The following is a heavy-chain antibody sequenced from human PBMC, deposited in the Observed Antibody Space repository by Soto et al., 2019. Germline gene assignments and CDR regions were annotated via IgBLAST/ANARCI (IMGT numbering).Heavy chain of an antibody. Sequence: PGGSLRLSCAASGFTFSSYAMSWVRQAPGKGLEWVSAISGSGGSTYHADSVKGRFTISRDNSKNTLYLQMNSLRAEDTAVYYCAKGVRGIAAAGREVYYMDVSGKATTVTVSS. D-gene: IGHD6-13*01. CDR3: AKGVRGIAAAGREVYYMDV. J-gene: IGHJ6*03. CDR1: GFTFSSYA. V-gene: IGHV3-23*01. CDR2: ISGSGGST.